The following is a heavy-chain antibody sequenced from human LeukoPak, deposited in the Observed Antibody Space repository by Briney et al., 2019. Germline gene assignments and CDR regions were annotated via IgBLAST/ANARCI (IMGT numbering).Heavy chain of an antibody. CDR3: ARDLSRRGLYSSSSDYYYMDV. Sequence: ASVKVSCKASGYTFTSYYMHWVRQAPGQGPEWMGIINPSGGSTSYAQKFQGRVTMTRDTSTSTVYMELSSLRSEGTAVYYCARDLSRRGLYSSSSDYYYMDVWGKGTTVTVSS. CDR1: GYTFTSYY. V-gene: IGHV1-46*01. J-gene: IGHJ6*03. D-gene: IGHD6-6*01. CDR2: INPSGGST.